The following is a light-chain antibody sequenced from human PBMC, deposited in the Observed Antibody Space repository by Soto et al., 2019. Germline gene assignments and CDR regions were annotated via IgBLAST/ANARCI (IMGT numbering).Light chain of an antibody. Sequence: PSTLPSSVGDTVTITCRASQNIDRWVAWYQQKPGKAPKLLIYDASNLETGVPSRFSGSGSGTDFTFTISSLQPEDIATYYCQQYDNLPVTFGQGTRLEIK. V-gene: IGKV1-33*01. CDR1: QNIDRW. CDR3: QQYDNLPVT. J-gene: IGKJ5*01. CDR2: DAS.